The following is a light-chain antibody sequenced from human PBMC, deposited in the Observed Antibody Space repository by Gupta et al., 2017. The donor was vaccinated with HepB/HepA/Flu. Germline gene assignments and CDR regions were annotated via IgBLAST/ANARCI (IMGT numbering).Light chain of an antibody. Sequence: QSVLTQPPSASGTPGQRNSISCSGSTSNIGSNYVYWYQQLPGTAPKLLISRNNQRPSGVPDRFSGSKSETSASLAISGLRSEDEADYYCAAWDDSLIGVVFGGGTKLTVL. CDR2: RNN. CDR3: AAWDDSLIGVV. V-gene: IGLV1-47*01. J-gene: IGLJ2*01. CDR1: TSNIGSNY.